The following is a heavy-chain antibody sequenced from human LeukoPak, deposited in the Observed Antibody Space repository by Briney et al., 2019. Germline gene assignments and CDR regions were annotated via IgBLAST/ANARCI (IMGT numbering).Heavy chain of an antibody. J-gene: IGHJ3*02. CDR2: ISSSSSYI. D-gene: IGHD2-15*01. CDR1: GFTFSSYS. CDR3: ARGQPAYCSGGSCYVAFDI. V-gene: IGHV3-21*01. Sequence: GGSLRLSCAASGFTFSSYSMNWVRQAPGKGLEWVSSISSSSSYIYYADSVKGRFTISRDNAKNSPYLPMNSLRAEDTAVYYCARGQPAYCSGGSCYVAFDIWGQGTMVTVSS.